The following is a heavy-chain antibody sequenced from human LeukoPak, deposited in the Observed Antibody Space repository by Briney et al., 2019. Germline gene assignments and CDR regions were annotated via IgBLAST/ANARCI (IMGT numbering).Heavy chain of an antibody. CDR3: AKDYVSGDGYWDFDY. CDR2: ISYDGSNK. Sequence: GGSLRLSCAASGFTFSSYAMHWVRQAPGKGLEWVAVISYDGSNKYYADSVKGRFTISIDNSKNTMSLEMNSLRVEDTAVYYCAKDYVSGDGYWDFDYWGQGTLVTVSS. CDR1: GFTFSSYA. D-gene: IGHD5-24*01. J-gene: IGHJ4*02. V-gene: IGHV3-30-3*01.